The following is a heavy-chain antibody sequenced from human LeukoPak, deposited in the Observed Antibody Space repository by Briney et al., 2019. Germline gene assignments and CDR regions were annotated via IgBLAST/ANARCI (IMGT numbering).Heavy chain of an antibody. J-gene: IGHJ4*02. CDR3: ARILSSAWGELGY. Sequence: ASVKVSCKASGGPFSSYEITWLRQAPGQGFEWMGGIIPLFGTANYAPKFQGRVTITADESTSTAYMELSSLRAEDTAVYYCARILSSAWGELGYWGQGTLVTVSS. CDR1: GGPFSSYE. V-gene: IGHV1-69*13. D-gene: IGHD6-19*01. CDR2: IIPLFGTA.